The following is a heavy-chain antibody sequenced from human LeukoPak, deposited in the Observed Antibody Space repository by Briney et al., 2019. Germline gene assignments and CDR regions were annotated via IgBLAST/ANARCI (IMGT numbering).Heavy chain of an antibody. Sequence: GGSLRLSCAASGFTFSNASMSWVRQAPGKGLEWVGRIKSKTDGGTADYAAPVKGRLTISRDDSKNTLYLQMNSLKTEDTAVYYCTREGRGSGNFDYWGQGTPVTVSS. J-gene: IGHJ4*02. CDR1: GFTFSNAS. CDR2: IKSKTDGGTA. CDR3: TREGRGSGNFDY. V-gene: IGHV3-15*01.